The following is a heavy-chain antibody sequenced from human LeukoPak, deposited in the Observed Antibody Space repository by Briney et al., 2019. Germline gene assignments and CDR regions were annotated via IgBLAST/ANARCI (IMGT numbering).Heavy chain of an antibody. V-gene: IGHV4-59*08. J-gene: IGHJ4*02. CDR1: GGSISSYY. CDR3: ARHSFRTTLHDY. CDR2: IYYSGST. Sequence: SETLSLTCTVSGGSISSYYWSWIRQPPGKGLEWIGYIYYSGSTNYNPSLKSRVTISVDTSKNQFSLKLSSVTAADTAVYYCARHSFRTTLHDYWGQGTLVTVSS. D-gene: IGHD1-7*01.